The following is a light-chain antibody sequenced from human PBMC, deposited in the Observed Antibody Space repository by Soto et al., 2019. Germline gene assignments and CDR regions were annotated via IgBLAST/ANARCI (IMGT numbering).Light chain of an antibody. CDR3: QQRSKWPQEDT. J-gene: IGKJ5*01. CDR2: DAS. V-gene: IGKV3D-20*02. Sequence: ESVLTQSPGTLSLSPGERCTLSCMAIESVSSSYLAWYQQKPGEATRLLIDDASNRATGISARLSGSGSGTDFTLTISSLEPEDFAVYYCQQRSKWPQEDTFGQGTRLEIK. CDR1: ESVSSSY.